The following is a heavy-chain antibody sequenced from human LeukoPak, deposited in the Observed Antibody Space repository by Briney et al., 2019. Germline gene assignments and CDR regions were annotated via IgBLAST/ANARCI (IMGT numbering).Heavy chain of an antibody. Sequence: PGGSLRLSCAASGFTVRNNYMSWVRQAPGKGLEWVSVIYSGGSTYYADSVKGRFTISRDNSKNTLYLQMNSLRAEDTAVYFCATGERMVRGDGVDYWGREPWSPSPQ. V-gene: IGHV3-66*01. CDR3: ATGERMVRGDGVDY. CDR1: GFTVRNNY. J-gene: IGHJ4*02. CDR2: IYSGGST. D-gene: IGHD3-10*01.